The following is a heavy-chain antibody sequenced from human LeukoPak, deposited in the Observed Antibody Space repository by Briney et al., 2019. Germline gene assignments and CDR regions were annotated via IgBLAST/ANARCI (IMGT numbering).Heavy chain of an antibody. Sequence: GGSLRLSCAASGITFSSYWMHWVRQAPGKGLLWVSRINSDGSSTSYADSVKGRFTISRDNAKNTLYLQMNSLRAEDTAVYYCARRIAAAAAPYYFDYWGQGTLVTVSS. CDR3: ARRIAAAAAPYYFDY. CDR1: GITFSSYW. D-gene: IGHD6-13*01. V-gene: IGHV3-74*01. J-gene: IGHJ4*02. CDR2: INSDGSST.